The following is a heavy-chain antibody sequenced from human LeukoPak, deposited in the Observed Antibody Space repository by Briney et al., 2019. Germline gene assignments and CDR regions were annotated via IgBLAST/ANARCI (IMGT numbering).Heavy chain of an antibody. CDR3: ASIAVAGTGGAFGI. CDR2: IIPIFGTA. CDR1: GGTFSSYA. Sequence: ASVKVSCKASGGTFSSYAISWVRQAPGQGLEWMGRIIPIFGTANYAQKFQGRVTITTDESTSTAYMELSSLRSEDTAVYYCASIAVAGTGGAFGIWGQGTMVTVSS. D-gene: IGHD6-19*01. J-gene: IGHJ3*02. V-gene: IGHV1-69*05.